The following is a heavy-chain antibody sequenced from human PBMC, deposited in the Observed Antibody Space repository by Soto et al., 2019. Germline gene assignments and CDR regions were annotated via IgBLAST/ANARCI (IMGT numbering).Heavy chain of an antibody. CDR2: IWYDGSNK. CDR1: GFTFSSYG. V-gene: IGHV3-33*01. Sequence: QVQLVESGGGVVKPGRSLRLSCAASGFTFSSYGMHWVRQAPGKGLEWVAVIWYDGSNKYYADSVKGRFTISRDNSKNTLYLQMNSLRAEDTAVYYCARESIAAAHWYFDLWGRGTLVTVSS. CDR3: ARESIAAAHWYFDL. J-gene: IGHJ2*01. D-gene: IGHD6-13*01.